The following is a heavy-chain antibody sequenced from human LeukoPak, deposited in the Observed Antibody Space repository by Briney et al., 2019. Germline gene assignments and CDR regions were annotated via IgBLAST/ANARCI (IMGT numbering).Heavy chain of an antibody. J-gene: IGHJ4*02. V-gene: IGHV3-74*01. Sequence: GGSLRLSCSASGFTFSSHWMHWVRQAPGKGLVWVSRINGDGSETNYAGSVRGRFTISIDNAKNTVYLQMNSLRAEDTAVYYCASGSGDYGDPFDYWGQGTLVTVSS. D-gene: IGHD4-17*01. CDR1: GFTFSSHW. CDR3: ASGSGDYGDPFDY. CDR2: INGDGSET.